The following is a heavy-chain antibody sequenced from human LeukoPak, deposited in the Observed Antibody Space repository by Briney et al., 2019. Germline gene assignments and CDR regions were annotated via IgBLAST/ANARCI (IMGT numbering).Heavy chain of an antibody. D-gene: IGHD3-10*01. V-gene: IGHV5-10-1*01. CDR3: ARHYGSSPPYYFDY. CDR1: GYXFTSYW. J-gene: IGHJ4*02. CDR2: IDPSDSYT. Sequence: GESLKISCNGSGYXFTSYWISWVRQMPGKGLEWMGRIDPSDSYTNYSPSFQGHVTISADKSISTAYLQWSSLKASDTAMYYCARHYGSSPPYYFDYWGQGTLVTVSS.